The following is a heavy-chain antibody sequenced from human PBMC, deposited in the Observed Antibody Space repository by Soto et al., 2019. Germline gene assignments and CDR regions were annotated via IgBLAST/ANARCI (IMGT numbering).Heavy chain of an antibody. Sequence: EVQLVESGGGLVKPGGSLRLSCAASGFTFSSYSMNWVRQAPGKGLEWVSSISSSSSYIYYADSVKGRFTISRDNAKNSLYLQMNSRRAEDTAVYYCARAGQWLDSYNWFDPWGQGTLVTVSS. CDR3: ARAGQWLDSYNWFDP. J-gene: IGHJ5*02. V-gene: IGHV3-21*01. CDR1: GFTFSSYS. D-gene: IGHD6-19*01. CDR2: ISSSSSYI.